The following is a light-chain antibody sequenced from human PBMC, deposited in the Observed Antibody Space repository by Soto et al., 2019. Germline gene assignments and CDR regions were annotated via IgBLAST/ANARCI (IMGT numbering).Light chain of an antibody. CDR3: SSYAASDSFVV. V-gene: IGLV2-8*01. CDR2: EVY. CDR1: SSDVGGYNY. Sequence: QSALTQPPSASGSPGQSVTISCTGTSSDVGGYNYVSWYQHHPDNAPKLIIYEVYKRPSGVPDRFSGSKSGNTASLTVSGLQAEDEAEYYCSSYAASDSFVVFGGGTKLTVL. J-gene: IGLJ2*01.